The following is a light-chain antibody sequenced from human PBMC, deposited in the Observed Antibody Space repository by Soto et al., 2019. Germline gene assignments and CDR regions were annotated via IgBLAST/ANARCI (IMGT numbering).Light chain of an antibody. J-gene: IGLJ1*01. CDR2: GVT. CDR3: SSYTSASTRLYL. V-gene: IGLV2-14*01. CDR1: SSDVGGYHY. Sequence: QSALTQPASVSGSPGQSITISCTGTSSDVGGYHYVSWYQHHPGIAPQLLIYGVTNRPSGVSTRLSGYKSGNTASLTISGLQAEDEADYHCSSYTSASTRLYLFGTGTKLTDL.